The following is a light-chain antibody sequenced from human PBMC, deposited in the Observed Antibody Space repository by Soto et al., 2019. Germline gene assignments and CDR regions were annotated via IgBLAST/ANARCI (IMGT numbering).Light chain of an antibody. V-gene: IGKV3-11*01. J-gene: IGKJ5*01. CDR1: QSVRCL. CDR3: QQRHMWHIT. CDR2: DAY. Sequence: EVVLTQSPVTLSLSPGERATLSCRSSQSVRCLLAWYQQKPGQAPRLLIYDAYNRATGIPPRFSGSGSGIDFTLTISSLEHEDSAVYYCQQRHMWHITFCQGTRLEIK.